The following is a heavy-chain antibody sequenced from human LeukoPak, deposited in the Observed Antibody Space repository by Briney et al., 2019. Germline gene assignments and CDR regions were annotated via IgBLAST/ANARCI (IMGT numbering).Heavy chain of an antibody. V-gene: IGHV4-39*07. Sequence: SETLSLTCTVSGGSISSSSYYWGWIRQPPGKGLEWIGSIYYSGSTYYNPSLKSRVTISVDTSKNQFSLQLSSVTAADTAVYYCARAHYGSGTYYWDYWGHGTLVTVSS. J-gene: IGHJ4*01. CDR1: GGSISSSSYY. CDR2: IYYSGST. D-gene: IGHD3-10*01. CDR3: ARAHYGSGTYYWDY.